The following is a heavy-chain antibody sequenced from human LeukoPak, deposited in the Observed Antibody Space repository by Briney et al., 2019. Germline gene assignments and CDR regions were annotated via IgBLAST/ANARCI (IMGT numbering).Heavy chain of an antibody. Sequence: GGSLRLSCAASGFTFSSYWMTWVRQAPGKGLEWVANINRDASEKYYVDSVKGRFTISRDNAKNSLYLQMNSLRAEDTAVYYCARFGGKLLWFGEALVYWGQGTLVTVSS. V-gene: IGHV3-7*01. CDR2: INRDASEK. D-gene: IGHD3-10*01. CDR1: GFTFSSYW. CDR3: ARFGGKLLWFGEALVY. J-gene: IGHJ4*02.